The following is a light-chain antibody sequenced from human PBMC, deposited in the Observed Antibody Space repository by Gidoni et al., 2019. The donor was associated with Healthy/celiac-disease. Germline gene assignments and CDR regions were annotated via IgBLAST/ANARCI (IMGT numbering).Light chain of an antibody. J-gene: IGKJ3*01. CDR2: GAS. Sequence: ESVLTQSPGTLSLSPGERATLSCRASQSVSSSYLAWYQQKPGQAPRLLIYGASSRATGIPDRFSGSGSGTDFTLTISRLEPEDFALYYCQQYGSSPTTFGPGTKVDIK. CDR1: QSVSSSY. V-gene: IGKV3-20*01. CDR3: QQYGSSPTT.